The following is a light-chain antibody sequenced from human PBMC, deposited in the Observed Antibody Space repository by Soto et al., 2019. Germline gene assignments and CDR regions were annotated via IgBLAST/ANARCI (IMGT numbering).Light chain of an antibody. CDR2: AAS. J-gene: IGKJ1*01. CDR3: QQLNSYPRT. CDR1: QGISSY. Sequence: DIQLTQSPSFLPASVGDRVTITCRASQGISSYLAWYQQKPGKAPKLLIYAASTLQSGVPPRFSGSGSGTEFTLTISSLQPEDFATYYCQQLNSYPRTFGQGTKVDIK. V-gene: IGKV1-9*01.